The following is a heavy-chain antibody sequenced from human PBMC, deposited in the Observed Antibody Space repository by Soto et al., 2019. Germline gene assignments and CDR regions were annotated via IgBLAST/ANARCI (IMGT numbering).Heavy chain of an antibody. Sequence: SETLSLTCEAYGGSFSGYKCSWIRQPPGKGLEWIGEINHTGNTNYSPSLKSRVTMSVDTSKNQFSLNLTSVTAADTAVYYCAKGLSRGGNFLWGQGTLVPVSS. D-gene: IGHD2-21*02. CDR3: AKGLSRGGNFL. V-gene: IGHV4-34*01. CDR1: GGSFSGYK. CDR2: INHTGNT. J-gene: IGHJ4*02.